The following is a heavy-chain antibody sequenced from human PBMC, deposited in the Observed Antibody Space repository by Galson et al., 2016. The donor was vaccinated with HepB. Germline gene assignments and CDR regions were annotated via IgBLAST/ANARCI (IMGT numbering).Heavy chain of an antibody. D-gene: IGHD3-22*01. Sequence: SLRLSCAASGFSFSNYWMSWFRQSPGKGLEWVANIKQDGSENYYVDSVKGRFTIARDNAKHSLYLQMNSLRAEDTAVYYCARDNKWLLSYYFYYSMDVWGQGTTVTVSS. CDR3: ARDNKWLLSYYFYYSMDV. V-gene: IGHV3-7*01. CDR2: IKQDGSEN. CDR1: GFSFSNYW. J-gene: IGHJ6*02.